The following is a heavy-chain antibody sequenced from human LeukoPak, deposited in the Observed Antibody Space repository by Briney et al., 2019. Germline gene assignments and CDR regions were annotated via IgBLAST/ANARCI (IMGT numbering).Heavy chain of an antibody. Sequence: ASVKVSCKASGYTFSSYYMHWVRQAPGQGLEWMGIISPSGDYTRYAQKLQGRVSMTLDTSTSTVYMELNSLESEDTAMYYCARDNSGWSVDYWGQGTLVTVTS. CDR2: ISPSGDYT. CDR3: ARDNSGWSVDY. CDR1: GYTFSSYY. D-gene: IGHD6-19*01. V-gene: IGHV1-46*04. J-gene: IGHJ4*02.